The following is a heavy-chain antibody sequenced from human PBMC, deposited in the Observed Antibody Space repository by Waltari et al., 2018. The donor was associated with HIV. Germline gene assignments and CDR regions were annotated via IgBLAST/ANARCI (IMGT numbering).Heavy chain of an antibody. CDR2: IGTAGDT. CDR3: ARDSYRLGMDV. D-gene: IGHD2-21*01. V-gene: IGHV3-13*04. CDR1: GFTFSSYD. J-gene: IGHJ6*02. Sequence: EVQLVESGGGLVQPGGSLRLSCAASGFTFSSYDMHWVRQATGKRLEWVSAIGTAGDTYYPGSVKGRLTISRDNAKNSLYLQMNSLRAGDTAVYYCARDSYRLGMDVWGQGTTVTVSS.